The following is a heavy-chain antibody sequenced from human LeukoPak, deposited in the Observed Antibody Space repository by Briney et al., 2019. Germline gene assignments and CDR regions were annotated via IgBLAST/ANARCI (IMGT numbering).Heavy chain of an antibody. CDR2: INHSGST. D-gene: IGHD2-15*01. CDR3: ARVNGYCSGGSCYDAFDI. J-gene: IGHJ3*02. CDR1: GGSFSGYY. Sequence: KPSETLSLTCAVYGGSFSGYYWSWIRQPPGKGLEWIGEINHSGSTNYNPSLKSRVTISVDTSKNQFSLKLSSVTAADTAVYYCARVNGYCSGGSCYDAFDIWGQGTVVTVSS. V-gene: IGHV4-34*01.